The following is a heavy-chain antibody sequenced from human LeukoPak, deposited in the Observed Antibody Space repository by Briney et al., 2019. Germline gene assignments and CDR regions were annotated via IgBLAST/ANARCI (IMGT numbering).Heavy chain of an antibody. CDR2: IIPIFGIA. J-gene: IGHJ4*02. CDR3: ASLIVGPIPSDY. V-gene: IGHV1-69*04. D-gene: IGHD1-26*01. Sequence: SVKVSCKASGGTFSSYAISWVRQAPGQGLEWMGRIIPIFGIANYAQKFHGRVTITADKSTSTAYMELSSLRSEDTAVYYCASLIVGPIPSDYWGQGTLVTVSS. CDR1: GGTFSSYA.